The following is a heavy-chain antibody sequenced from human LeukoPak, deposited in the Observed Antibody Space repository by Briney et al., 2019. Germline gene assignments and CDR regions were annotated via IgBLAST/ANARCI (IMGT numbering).Heavy chain of an antibody. V-gene: IGHV4-34*01. CDR1: GGSFSGYY. CDR2: INHSGST. J-gene: IGHJ5*02. D-gene: IGHD2-15*01. CDR3: ARQGCSGGSCYYWFDP. Sequence: PSETLSLTCAVYGGSFSGYYWSWIRQPPGKGLEWIGEINHSGSTNYNPSLKSRVTISVDTSKNQFSLKLSSVTAADTAVYYCARQGCSGGSCYYWFDPWGQGTLVTVSS.